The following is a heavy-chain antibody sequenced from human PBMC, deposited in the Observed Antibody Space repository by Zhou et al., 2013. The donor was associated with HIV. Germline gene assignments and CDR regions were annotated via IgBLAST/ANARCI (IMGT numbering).Heavy chain of an antibody. D-gene: IGHD2-2*02. J-gene: IGHJ3*02. CDR1: GGTFSSYA. Sequence: QVQLVQSGAEVKKPGSSVKVSCKASGGTFSSYAITWVRQAPGQGLEWMGRIIPIFGPAIYAQKFQGRVSITADESTSTAYMELNSITSEDSAVYYCATSLKPAAIPAFDIWGQGTMVTVSS. V-gene: IGHV1-69*15. CDR3: ATSLKPAAIPAFDI. CDR2: IIPIFGPA.